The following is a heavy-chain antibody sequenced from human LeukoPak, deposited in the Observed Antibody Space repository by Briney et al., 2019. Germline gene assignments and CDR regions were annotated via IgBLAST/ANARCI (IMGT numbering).Heavy chain of an antibody. V-gene: IGHV4-31*03. CDR3: GSPTSDATVVTPHFDY. D-gene: IGHD4-23*01. Sequence: SETLSLACTVSGGTISSGGYYWSWIGQHPGKGLEWIGNICYSGSTYYNPSLERRATISVDTTKNQFPLKLSSVTAADTAVYYCGSPTSDATVVTPHFDYWGQGTLVTVSS. J-gene: IGHJ4*02. CDR1: GGTISSGGYY. CDR2: ICYSGST.